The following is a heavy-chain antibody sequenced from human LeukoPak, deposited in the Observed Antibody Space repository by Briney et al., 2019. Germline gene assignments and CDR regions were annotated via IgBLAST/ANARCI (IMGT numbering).Heavy chain of an antibody. V-gene: IGHV4-39*01. CDR3: ARLPERSDLLPSYANSFDW. CDR2: IHYSGST. CDR1: GGSISSSNYY. D-gene: IGHD3-9*01. J-gene: IGHJ4*02. Sequence: SETLSLTCTVSGGSISSSNYYWAWIRQPPGKGLEWIGNIHYSGSTYYNASLNSRITMSIDTSKNRFSLRLSSVTAVDTAVFFCARLPERSDLLPSYANSFDWWGQGTLVTVSS.